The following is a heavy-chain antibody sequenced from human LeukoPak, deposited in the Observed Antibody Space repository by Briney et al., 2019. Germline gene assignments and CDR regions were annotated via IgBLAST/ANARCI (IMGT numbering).Heavy chain of an antibody. CDR2: INPNSGGT. CDR3: ARESTYYDSTDYYQGDAFDI. D-gene: IGHD3-22*01. J-gene: IGHJ3*02. CDR1: GYTFTGYY. V-gene: IGHV1-2*02. Sequence: EASVKVSCKASGYTFTGYYMHWVRQAPGQGLGWMGRINPNSGGTNYAQKFQGRVTMTRETSISTAYMELSRLRSDDTAVYYCARESTYYDSTDYYQGDAFDIWGQGTMVTVSS.